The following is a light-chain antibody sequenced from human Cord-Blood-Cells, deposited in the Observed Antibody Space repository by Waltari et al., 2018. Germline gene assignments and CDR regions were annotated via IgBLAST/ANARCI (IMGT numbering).Light chain of an antibody. Sequence: DLQMTQFPSTLSGYVGNRVTITCRASQSISSWVAWYQQKTENAPKLLIYKASSFESGVPSRFSGSGSGTEFTLTTSSLQPDDFATYYGQQYNSYSGTFGQGTKLEIK. J-gene: IGKJ1*01. CDR3: QQYNSYSGT. CDR2: KAS. CDR1: QSISSW. V-gene: IGKV1-5*03.